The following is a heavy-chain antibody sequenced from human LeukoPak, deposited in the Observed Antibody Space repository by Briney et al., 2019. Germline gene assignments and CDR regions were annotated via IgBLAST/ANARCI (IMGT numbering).Heavy chain of an antibody. CDR3: ARDLAGERPFDY. D-gene: IGHD3-16*01. CDR2: FDPEDGET. J-gene: IGHJ4*02. Sequence: ASVKVSCKVSGYTLTELSMHWVRQAPGKGLEWMGGFDPEDGETIYAQKFQGRVTMTEDTSTDTAYMELSSLRSEDTAVYYCARDLAGERPFDYWGQGTLVTVSS. CDR1: GYTLTELS. V-gene: IGHV1-24*01.